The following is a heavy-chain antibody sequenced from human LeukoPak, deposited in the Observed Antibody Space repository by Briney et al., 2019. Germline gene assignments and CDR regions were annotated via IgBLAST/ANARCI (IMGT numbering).Heavy chain of an antibody. D-gene: IGHD3-9*01. Sequence: GGSLRLSCAASGFSVSSNYMNWVRQAPGKGLEWVSVIYSGGSTYYADSVKDRFTISRDNAKNSPYLQMNSLRAEDTALYYCAKGIRDDILTGLGYWGQGTLVTVSS. V-gene: IGHV3-53*05. CDR3: AKGIRDDILTGLGY. CDR2: IYSGGST. CDR1: GFSVSSNY. J-gene: IGHJ4*02.